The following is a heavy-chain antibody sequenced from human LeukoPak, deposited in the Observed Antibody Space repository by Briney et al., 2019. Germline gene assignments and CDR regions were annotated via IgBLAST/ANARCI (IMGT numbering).Heavy chain of an antibody. J-gene: IGHJ3*02. CDR1: GYTFTSYY. CDR2: INPSGGST. Sequence: ASVKVSCKASGYTFTSYYMHWVRQAPGQGLEWMGIINPSGGSTSYAQKFQGRVTMTRDTSTSTVHMELSSLRSEDTAVYYCARGYYDSSGYYDAFDIWGQGTMVTVSS. CDR3: ARGYYDSSGYYDAFDI. D-gene: IGHD3-22*01. V-gene: IGHV1-46*01.